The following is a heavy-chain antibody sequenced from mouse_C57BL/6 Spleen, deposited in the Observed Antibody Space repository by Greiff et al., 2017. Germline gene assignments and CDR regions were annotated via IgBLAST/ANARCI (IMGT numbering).Heavy chain of an antibody. Sequence: EVKLMESGGGLVKPGGSLKLSCAASGFTFSSYAMSWVRQTPEKRLEWVATISDGGSYTYYPDNVKGRFTISRDNAKNNLYLQMSHLKSEDTAMYYSAREGGSSYWYFDVWGTGTTVTVSS. V-gene: IGHV5-4*01. CDR3: AREGGSSYWYFDV. CDR2: ISDGGSYT. D-gene: IGHD1-1*01. J-gene: IGHJ1*03. CDR1: GFTFSSYA.